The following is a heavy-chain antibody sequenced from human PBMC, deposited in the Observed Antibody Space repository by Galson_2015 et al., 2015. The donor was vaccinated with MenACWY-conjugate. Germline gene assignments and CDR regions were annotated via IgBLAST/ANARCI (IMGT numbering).Heavy chain of an antibody. J-gene: IGHJ6*02. CDR2: INQDGSEK. D-gene: IGHD5-24*01. V-gene: IGHV3-7*03. Sequence: SLRLSCAASGFTFSSNWMSWVRQAPGKGLEWVANINQDGSEKYYVDSMKGRITISRDDAKNSLYLQMNSLRAEDTAVYYCARLPAGSEIRYFYGMDVWGQGTTVTVSS. CDR3: ARLPAGSEIRYFYGMDV. CDR1: GFTFSSNW.